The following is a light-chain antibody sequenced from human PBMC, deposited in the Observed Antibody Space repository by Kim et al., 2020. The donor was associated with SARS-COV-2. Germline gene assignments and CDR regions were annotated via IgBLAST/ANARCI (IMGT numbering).Light chain of an antibody. CDR1: HSMGTN. Sequence: SPGGRTILACRARHSMGTNFAWYHQKPGQAPRLLIYAASTRATGVPTRISGSASGSDFTLTISTLQSGDFGIYYCQQYNNWFPYTFGQGTKLEI. CDR3: QQYNNWFPYT. V-gene: IGKV3-15*01. J-gene: IGKJ2*01. CDR2: AAS.